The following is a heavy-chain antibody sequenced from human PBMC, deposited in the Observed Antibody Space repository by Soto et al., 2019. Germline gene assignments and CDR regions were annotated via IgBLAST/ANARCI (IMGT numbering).Heavy chain of an antibody. CDR3: ARDKGRSPLDY. CDR1: GFTFSSYS. V-gene: IGHV3-48*01. CDR2: ISSSSSTI. Sequence: PGGSLRLSCAASGFTFSSYSMNWVRQAPGKGLEWVSYISSSSSTIYYADSVKGRFTISRDNAKNSLYLQMNSLRAEDTAVYYGARDKGRSPLDYWGQGTLVTVSS. J-gene: IGHJ4*02. D-gene: IGHD2-15*01.